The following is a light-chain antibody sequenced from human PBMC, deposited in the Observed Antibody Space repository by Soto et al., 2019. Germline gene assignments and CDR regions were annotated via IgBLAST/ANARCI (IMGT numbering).Light chain of an antibody. CDR2: DDS. J-gene: IGLJ2*01. CDR1: SSDVGGYNY. CDR3: SSYTSSSTLSVV. Sequence: QSALTQPASVSGSPGQSITISCTGTSSDVGGYNYVSWYQQHPGKAPKLMIYDDSNRPSGVSNRFSGSKSGNTASLTISGLQAEDEADYYCSSYTSSSTLSVVFGGGTKLTVL. V-gene: IGLV2-14*01.